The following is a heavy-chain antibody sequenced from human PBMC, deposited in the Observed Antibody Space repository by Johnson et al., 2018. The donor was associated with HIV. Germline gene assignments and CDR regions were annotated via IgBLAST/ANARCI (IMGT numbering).Heavy chain of an antibody. D-gene: IGHD3-22*01. CDR2: LYSAGSA. Sequence: QVQLVESGGGVVQPGRSLRLSCAASEFTFSSYAFHWVRQAPGKGLEWVSILYSAGSAYYADSVKGRFTISRDNARNSMYLQMNSLRVEDTALYYCARVRTGDSSGYHDAFDIWGQGTMVIVSS. CDR3: ARVRTGDSSGYHDAFDI. J-gene: IGHJ3*02. CDR1: EFTFSSYA. V-gene: IGHV3-NL1*01.